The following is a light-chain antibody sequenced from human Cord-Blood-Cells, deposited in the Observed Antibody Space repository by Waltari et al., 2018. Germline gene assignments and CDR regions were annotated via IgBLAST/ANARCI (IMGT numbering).Light chain of an antibody. CDR3: QQSYSTPWT. J-gene: IGKJ1*01. CDR1: QSIRSY. CDR2: AAS. V-gene: IGKV1-39*01. Sequence: DIPMTQSPSSLSASVGDRVTITCRASQSIRSYLNWYQQKPGKGPKILIYAASSLQSVVPSRFSGSGSGTDFTLTISSLQPEDFATYYCQQSYSTPWTFGQGTKMEIK.